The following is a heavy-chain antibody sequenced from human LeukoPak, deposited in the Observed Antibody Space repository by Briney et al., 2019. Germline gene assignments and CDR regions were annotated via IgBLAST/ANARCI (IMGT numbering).Heavy chain of an antibody. D-gene: IGHD2/OR15-2a*01. J-gene: IGHJ4*02. CDR1: GGSISSSRYY. CDR3: ARDPRGEYYFDY. V-gene: IGHV4-31*03. CDR2: IYYSGST. Sequence: SETLSLTCTVSGGSISSSRYYWGWIRQHPGKGLEWIGYIYYSGSTYYNPSLKSRVTISVDTSKNQFSLKLSSVTAADTAVYYCARDPRGEYYFDYWGQGTLVTVSS.